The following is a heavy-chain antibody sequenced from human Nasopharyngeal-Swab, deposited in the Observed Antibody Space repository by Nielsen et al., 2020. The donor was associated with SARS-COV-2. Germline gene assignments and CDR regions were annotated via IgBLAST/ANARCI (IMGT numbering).Heavy chain of an antibody. CDR2: IWYDGSNK. CDR1: GFTFSSYG. J-gene: IGHJ4*02. Sequence: GESLKISCAASGFTFSSYGMHWVRQAPGKGLEWVAVIWYDGSNKYYADSVKGRFTISRGNSKNTLYLQMNSLRAEDTAVYYCARGRTSGYSYGFYFDYWGQGTLVTVSS. CDR3: ARGRTSGYSYGFYFDY. V-gene: IGHV3-33*01. D-gene: IGHD5-18*01.